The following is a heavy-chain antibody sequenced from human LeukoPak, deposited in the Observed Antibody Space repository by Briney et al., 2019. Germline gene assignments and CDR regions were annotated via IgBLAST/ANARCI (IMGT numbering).Heavy chain of an antibody. D-gene: IGHD1-26*01. CDR1: GFTFSSYA. Sequence: GRSLRLSCAASGFTFSSYAMHWVRQAPGKRLEWVAVISFDGSNKYYADSVKGRFTISRDNSKNTLYLQMNSLRAEDTAVYFCAKDRWERQAYMFYGVDVWGQGTTVTVSS. V-gene: IGHV3-30*04. J-gene: IGHJ6*02. CDR2: ISFDGSNK. CDR3: AKDRWERQAYMFYGVDV.